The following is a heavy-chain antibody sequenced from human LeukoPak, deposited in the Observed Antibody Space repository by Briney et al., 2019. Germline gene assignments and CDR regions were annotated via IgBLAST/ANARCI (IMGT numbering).Heavy chain of an antibody. V-gene: IGHV4-30-4*01. CDR3: ARIVGKDV. D-gene: IGHD2-15*01. CDR2: INHSGST. Sequence: SQTLSLTCTVSGGSISSGDYYWSWIRQPPGKGLERIGEINHSGSTNYNPSLKSRVTISVDTSKNQFSLKLSSVTAADTAVYYCARIVGKDVWGKGTTVTVSS. CDR1: GGSISSGDYY. J-gene: IGHJ6*04.